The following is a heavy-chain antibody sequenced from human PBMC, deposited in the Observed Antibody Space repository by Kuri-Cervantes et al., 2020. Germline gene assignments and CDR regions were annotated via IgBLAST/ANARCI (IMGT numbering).Heavy chain of an antibody. CDR3: ARDDITMVRGVIITVYGMDV. CDR2: ISGSGGST. Sequence: GESLKISCAASGFTFSSYAMSWVRQAPGKGLEWVSAISGSGGSTYYADSVKGRFTISRDNSKNTLYLQMNSLRAEDTAVYYCARDDITMVRGVIITVYGMDVWGQGTTVTVSS. CDR1: GFTFSSYA. J-gene: IGHJ6*02. D-gene: IGHD3-10*01. V-gene: IGHV3-23*01.